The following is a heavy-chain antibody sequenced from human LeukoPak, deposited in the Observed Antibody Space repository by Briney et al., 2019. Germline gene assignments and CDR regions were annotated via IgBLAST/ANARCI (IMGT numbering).Heavy chain of an antibody. CDR2: ISAYNGNT. CDR3: AREVVGASYYYYMDV. J-gene: IGHJ6*03. CDR1: GYTFTSYG. D-gene: IGHD2-15*01. Sequence: VASVKVSCKASGYTFTSYGISWVRQAPGQGLEWMGWISAYNGNTNYAQKLQGRVTMTTDTSTSTAYMELRSLRSDDTAVYYCAREVVGASYYYYMDVWGKGTTVTVSS. V-gene: IGHV1-18*01.